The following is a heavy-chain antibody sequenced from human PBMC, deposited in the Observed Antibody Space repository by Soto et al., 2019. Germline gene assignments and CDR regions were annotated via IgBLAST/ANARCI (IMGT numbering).Heavy chain of an antibody. V-gene: IGHV4-4*07. Sequence: PYQTLSLTCTVSGGSISSYYWSWIRQPAGKGLEWIGRIYTRGSTNYNPSLKSRVTMSVDTSKNQFSLKLSSVTAAGPAVYHCAGGGYRFSSRWYHGYWGRGTRVTVSS. CDR3: AGGGYRFSSRWYHGY. CDR1: GGSISSYY. CDR2: IYTRGST. D-gene: IGHD6-13*01. J-gene: IGHJ6*01.